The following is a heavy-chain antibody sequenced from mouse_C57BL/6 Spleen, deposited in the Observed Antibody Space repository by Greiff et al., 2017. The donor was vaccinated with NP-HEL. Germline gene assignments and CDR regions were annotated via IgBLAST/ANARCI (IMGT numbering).Heavy chain of an antibody. J-gene: IGHJ4*01. CDR1: GFNIKNTY. Sequence: LVESVAELVRPGASVKLSCTASGFNIKNTYMHWVKQRPEPGLEWIGKIDPAYGNTKSAPKFQGKATITADTSSNTAYLQLSSLTSEDTAIYYCARWLHYYAMDYWGQGPSVTVSS. CDR2: IDPAYGNT. D-gene: IGHD2-2*01. V-gene: IGHV14-3*01. CDR3: ARWLHYYAMDY.